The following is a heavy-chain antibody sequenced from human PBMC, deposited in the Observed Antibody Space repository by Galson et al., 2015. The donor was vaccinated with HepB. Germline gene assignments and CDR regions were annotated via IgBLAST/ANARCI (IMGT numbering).Heavy chain of an antibody. V-gene: IGHV5-51*03. J-gene: IGHJ5*02. D-gene: IGHD1-26*01. CDR3: ARLKVGLAVGATRVGWFDP. CDR1: GYGFTSYW. Sequence: QSGAEVKKPGESLKISCKGSGYGFTSYWIGWVRQMPGKGLEWMGIIYPGDSDTRYSPSFQGQVTISADKSISTAYLQWSSLKASDTAMYYCARLKVGLAVGATRVGWFDPWGQGTLVTVSS. CDR2: IYPGDSDT.